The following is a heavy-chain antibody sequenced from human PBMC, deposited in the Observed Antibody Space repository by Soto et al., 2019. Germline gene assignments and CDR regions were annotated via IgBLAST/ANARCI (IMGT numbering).Heavy chain of an antibody. CDR1: GYSFTSYG. J-gene: IGHJ4*02. V-gene: IGHV1-18*01. CDR2: VSGYNFDT. D-gene: IGHD3-16*02. Sequence: GASVKVSCKASGYSFTSYGISWVRQAPGQGLEWMGWVSGYNFDTIYVQKFQGRVTMTTDTSTSTAHMELRSLTYDDTAVYCCARAPRIVMAASGIRDFDYWGQGTQVTVS. CDR3: ARAPRIVMAASGIRDFDY.